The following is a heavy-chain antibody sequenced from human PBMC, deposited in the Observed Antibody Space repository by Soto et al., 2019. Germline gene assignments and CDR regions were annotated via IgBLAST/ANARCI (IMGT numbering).Heavy chain of an antibody. V-gene: IGHV4-59*01. D-gene: IGHD6-19*01. CDR2: IYYSGST. J-gene: IGHJ4*02. Sequence: ETLSLTCTVSGGSISSYYWSWIRQPPGKGLEWIGYIYYSGSTNYNPSLKSRVTISVDTSKNQFSLKLSSVTAADTAVYYCARVDSSGGDYFDYWGQGTLVTVSS. CDR3: ARVDSSGGDYFDY. CDR1: GGSISSYY.